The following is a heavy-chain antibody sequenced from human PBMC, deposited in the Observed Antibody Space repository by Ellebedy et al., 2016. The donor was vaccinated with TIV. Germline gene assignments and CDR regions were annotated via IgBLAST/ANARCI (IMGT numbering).Heavy chain of an antibody. Sequence: MPSETLSLTCTVSGGLMSSSSYYWGWIRQPPGKGLEWIASVYYSGSTHYNSSLRSRVTISADESKRQFSVKLWSVTAADTAVYYCARGRANYDDSSGMHYFDQWGQGTLVAVSS. CDR3: ARGRANYDDSSGMHYFDQ. CDR2: VYYSGST. CDR1: GGLMSSSSYY. V-gene: IGHV4-39*07. D-gene: IGHD3-22*01. J-gene: IGHJ4*02.